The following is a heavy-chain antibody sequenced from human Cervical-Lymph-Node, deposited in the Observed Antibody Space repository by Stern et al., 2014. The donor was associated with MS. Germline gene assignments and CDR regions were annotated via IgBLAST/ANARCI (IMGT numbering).Heavy chain of an antibody. CDR1: GGSISSYY. CDR3: AGSGTYYPDY. D-gene: IGHD3-3*01. CDR2: VHYRGTT. V-gene: IGHV4-59*08. J-gene: IGHJ4*02. Sequence: QVQLQESGPGLVKPSETLSLTCSVSGGSISSYYWNWIRQPPGKGLEWIANVHYRGTTKYNPSLQSPVTILLETSMNNISLKLHSVTAADTAVYYCAGSGTYYPDYWGQGILVTVSS.